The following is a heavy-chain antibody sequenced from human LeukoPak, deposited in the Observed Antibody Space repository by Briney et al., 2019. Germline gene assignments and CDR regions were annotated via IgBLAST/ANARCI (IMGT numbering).Heavy chain of an antibody. CDR2: ISSSSSYI. CDR3: ARDATMVRGVLLDPFGYGMDV. J-gene: IGHJ6*02. D-gene: IGHD3-10*01. CDR1: GFTFSSYS. V-gene: IGHV3-21*01. Sequence: GGSLRLSCAAYGFTFSSYSMNWVRQAPGKGLEWVSSISSSSSYIYYADSVKGRFTISRDNAKNSLYLQMNSLRAEDTAVYYCARDATMVRGVLLDPFGYGMDVWGQGTTVTVSS.